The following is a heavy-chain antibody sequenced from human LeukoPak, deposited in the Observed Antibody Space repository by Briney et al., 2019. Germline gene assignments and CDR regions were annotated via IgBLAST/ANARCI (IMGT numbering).Heavy chain of an antibody. CDR2: FDPEDGET. V-gene: IGHV1-24*01. Sequence: ASVKVSCKVSGYTLTELSMHWVRQAPGKGLEWMGGFDPEDGETIYAQKFQGRVTMTEDTSTDTAYMELSSLRSEDTAVYYCAARSGSARRGVDAFDIWGQGTMVTVSS. CDR1: GYTLTELS. CDR3: AARSGSARRGVDAFDI. J-gene: IGHJ3*02. D-gene: IGHD1-26*01.